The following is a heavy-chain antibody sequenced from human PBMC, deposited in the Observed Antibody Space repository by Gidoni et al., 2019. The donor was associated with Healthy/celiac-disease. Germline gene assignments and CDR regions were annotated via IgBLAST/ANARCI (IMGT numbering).Heavy chain of an antibody. J-gene: IGHJ4*02. Sequence: EVQLLESGGGLVHPGGSLILSCAASGFTVSSYAMSWVRQAPGKGLEWVAASSGSVGSTYDADSVKCRFTISRDNSKNTLYLQMNSLRAEDTAVYYCAKADRDWNPLYFDYWGQGTLVTVSS. CDR1: GFTVSSYA. V-gene: IGHV3-23*01. CDR3: AKADRDWNPLYFDY. CDR2: SSGSVGST. D-gene: IGHD1-1*01.